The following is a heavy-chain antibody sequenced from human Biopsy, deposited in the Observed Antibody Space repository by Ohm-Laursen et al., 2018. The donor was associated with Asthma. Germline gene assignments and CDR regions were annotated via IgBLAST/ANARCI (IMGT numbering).Heavy chain of an antibody. V-gene: IGHV4-39*01. J-gene: IGHJ3*01. CDR3: ARQKLAAAEGPFDL. Sequence: GTLSLTCTVSNGSISSNFYYWGWIRQPPGKGLEWVGSIHKNGIGYYKSSLKSRLTISLDRSKNQYSLKVTSVTAADTAVYYCARQKLAAAEGPFDLWGQGTMVTVSS. D-gene: IGHD6-13*01. CDR1: NGSISSNFYY. CDR2: IHKNGIG.